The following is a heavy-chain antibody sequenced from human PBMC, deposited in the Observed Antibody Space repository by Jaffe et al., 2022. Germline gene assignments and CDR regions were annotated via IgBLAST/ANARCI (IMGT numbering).Heavy chain of an antibody. V-gene: IGHV3-21*01. CDR2: ISSSSSYI. CDR3: ARDLVPAAIGGSGDYYYYYMDV. CDR1: GFTFSSYS. Sequence: EVQLVESGGGLVKPGGSLRLSCAASGFTFSSYSMNWVRQAPGKGLEWVSSISSSSSYIYYADSVKGRFTISRDNAKNSLYLQMNSLRAEDTAVYYCARDLVPAAIGGSGDYYYYYMDVWGKGTTVTVSS. D-gene: IGHD2-2*02. J-gene: IGHJ6*03.